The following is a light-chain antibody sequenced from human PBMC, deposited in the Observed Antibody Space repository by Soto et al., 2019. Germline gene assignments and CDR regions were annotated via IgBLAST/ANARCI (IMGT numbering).Light chain of an antibody. CDR1: QSVLYSSNNKNY. Sequence: DIVMTQSPDSLPVSLGERATINCKSSQSVLYSSNNKNYLAWYQQKPGQPPKLLIYWASARESGVPDRFSGSGSGTDFSLTISILQAEDVAVYYCQQYYRTPPTFGQGTRLEIK. V-gene: IGKV4-1*01. CDR3: QQYYRTPPT. CDR2: WAS. J-gene: IGKJ5*01.